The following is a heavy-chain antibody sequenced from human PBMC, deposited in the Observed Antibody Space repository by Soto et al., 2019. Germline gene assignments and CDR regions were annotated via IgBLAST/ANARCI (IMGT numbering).Heavy chain of an antibody. J-gene: IGHJ4*02. CDR1: GFTFSNYW. CDR2: IKEDGTDK. D-gene: IGHD5-18*01. CDR3: AKGAPYGYGRISDY. V-gene: IGHV3-7*03. Sequence: EVQLVDSGGGLVQPGGSLRLSCAASGFTFSNYWMSCVRQAPGQGLEWVANIKEDGTDKYYGDSVKGRFTISRDNARNSLYLQMNSLRAEDTAVYYCAKGAPYGYGRISDYWGQGTLVTVSS.